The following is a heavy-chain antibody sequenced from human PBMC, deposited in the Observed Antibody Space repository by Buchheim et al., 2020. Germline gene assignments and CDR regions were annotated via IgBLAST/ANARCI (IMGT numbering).Heavy chain of an antibody. V-gene: IGHV3-23*04. CDR3: ARRMTFGATPGLDP. D-gene: IGHD3/OR15-3a*01. CDR2: IFNTAGGT. CDR1: GFTFSSYA. Sequence: EVQVVESGGGLVQPGGSLRLSCAASGFTFSSYAMTWVRQAPGKGLEWVSTIFNTAGGTYYADSVKGRFTISRDNSQNMLYLQMNTLGAEDTALYYCARRMTFGATPGLDPWGKGTL. J-gene: IGHJ5*02.